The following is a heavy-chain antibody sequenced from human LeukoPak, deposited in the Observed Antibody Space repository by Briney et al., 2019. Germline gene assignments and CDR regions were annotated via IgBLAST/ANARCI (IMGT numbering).Heavy chain of an antibody. D-gene: IGHD3-22*01. CDR2: INPNSGGT. CDR3: ARYYDSSGLDAFDI. Sequence: ASVTVSCKASGYTFTGYYMHWVRQAPGQGLEWMGRINPNSGGTNYAQKFQGRVTMNRDTSISTAYMELSRLRSDDTAVYYCARYYDSSGLDAFDIWGQGTMVTVSS. CDR1: GYTFTGYY. V-gene: IGHV1-2*06. J-gene: IGHJ3*02.